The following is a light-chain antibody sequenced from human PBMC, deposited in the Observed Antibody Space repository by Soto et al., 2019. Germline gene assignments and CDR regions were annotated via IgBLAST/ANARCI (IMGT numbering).Light chain of an antibody. CDR2: GIS. V-gene: IGKV3-15*01. CDR1: QSVSSS. CDR3: QQYSKWPIT. J-gene: IGKJ5*01. Sequence: EIVLTQSPGTLSVSPGERATLSCRASQSVSSSFLAWYQQKPGQAPRLLIYGISTRATGIPARFSGSGAGTEFSLTISSLQSEDFAVYYCQQYSKWPITFGQGTRLEIK.